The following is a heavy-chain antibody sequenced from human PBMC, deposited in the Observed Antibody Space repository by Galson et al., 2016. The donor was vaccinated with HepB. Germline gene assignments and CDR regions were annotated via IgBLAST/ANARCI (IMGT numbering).Heavy chain of an antibody. J-gene: IGHJ4*01. CDR1: GFTFSTYG. V-gene: IGHV3-30*18. CDR2: ISYDGRYD. CDR3: AKGYGYFDY. Sequence: SLRLSCAASGFTFSTYGMHWVRQAPGKGLEWVAIISYDGRYDYYADSVEGRFTISRDNAKNTLYLQMNSLRAEDTAIYYCAKGYGYFDYWGQGTLVTVSS. D-gene: IGHD3-10*01.